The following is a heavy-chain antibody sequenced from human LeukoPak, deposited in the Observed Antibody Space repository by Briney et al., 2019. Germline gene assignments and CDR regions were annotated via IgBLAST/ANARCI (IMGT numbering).Heavy chain of an antibody. CDR1: GFTFSSYA. CDR2: ISGSGGST. D-gene: IGHD2-2*02. V-gene: IGHV3-23*01. CDR3: AKDLLQFGPLVVVPAAIRGTSGYFDY. Sequence: GGSLRLSCAASGFTFSSYAMSWVRQAPGKGLEWVSAISGSGGSTYYADSVKGRFTISRDNSKNTLYLQMNSLRAEDTAVYYCAKDLLQFGPLVVVPAAIRGTSGYFDYWGQGTLVTVSS. J-gene: IGHJ4*02.